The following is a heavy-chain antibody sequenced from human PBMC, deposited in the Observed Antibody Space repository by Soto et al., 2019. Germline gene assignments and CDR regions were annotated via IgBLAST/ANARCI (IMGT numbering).Heavy chain of an antibody. CDR2: IWYDGSNK. J-gene: IGHJ4*02. CDR1: GFTFRTYA. V-gene: IGHV3-33*01. D-gene: IGHD1-26*01. Sequence: QVQLVESGGGVVQPGRSLRVSCAASGFTFRTYAMHWVRQAPGKGLEWVAVIWYDGSNKYYADSVKDRFTISRDNSKNNLYLQMNSLRVEDTAVYYCARDISGSYSFDYCGQGTLVTVSS. CDR3: ARDISGSYSFDY.